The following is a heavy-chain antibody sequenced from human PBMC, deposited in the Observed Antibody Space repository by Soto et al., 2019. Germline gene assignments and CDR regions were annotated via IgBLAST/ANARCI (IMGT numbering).Heavy chain of an antibody. CDR1: GFTFSDYY. CDR2: ISSSSSYT. CDR3: ARDLQTGTFDS. V-gene: IGHV3-11*06. J-gene: IGHJ4*02. D-gene: IGHD7-27*01. Sequence: PXGSLRLSCAASGFTFSDYYMSLIRQAPGKGLEWVSYISSSSSYTNYADSVKGRFTISRDNSKNTLYLQMNSLRAEDTAVYYCARDLQTGTFDSWGQGTLVTVSS.